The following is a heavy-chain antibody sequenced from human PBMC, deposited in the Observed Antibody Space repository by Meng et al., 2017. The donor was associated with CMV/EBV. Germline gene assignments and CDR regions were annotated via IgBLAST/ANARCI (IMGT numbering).Heavy chain of an antibody. CDR2: IKQDGSEK. V-gene: IGHV3-7*04. CDR3: ARGGSNYDLVWFDP. D-gene: IGHD4-11*01. J-gene: IGHJ5*02. Sequence: GESLKISCAASGFTFSSYWMSWVRQAPGKGLEWLANIKQDGSEKYYVDSVKGRFTISRDNAKNSLYLQMNSLRAEDTAVYYCARGGSNYDLVWFDPWGQGTLVTVSS. CDR1: GFTFSSYW.